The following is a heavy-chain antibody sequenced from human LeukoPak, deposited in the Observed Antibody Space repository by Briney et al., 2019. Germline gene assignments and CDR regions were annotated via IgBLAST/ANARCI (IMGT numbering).Heavy chain of an antibody. D-gene: IGHD5-12*01. CDR2: ISYDGSNK. CDR3: ASGGYIVATILFDS. V-gene: IGHV3-30-3*01. J-gene: IGHJ4*02. Sequence: PGGSLRLSCAASGFTFSSYAMSWVRQAPGKGLEWVAVISYDGSNKYYADSVKGRFTISRDNSKNTLYLQMNSLRAEDTAVYYCASGGYIVATILFDSWGQGTLVTVSS. CDR1: GFTFSSYA.